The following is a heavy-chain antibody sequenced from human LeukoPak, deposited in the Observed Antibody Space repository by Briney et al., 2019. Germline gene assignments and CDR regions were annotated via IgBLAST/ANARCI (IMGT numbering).Heavy chain of an antibody. D-gene: IGHD1-26*01. J-gene: IGHJ6*03. V-gene: IGHV4-39*01. CDR2: IYYSGST. Sequence: SETLSLTCTVSGGSISSSSYYWGWIRQPPGKGLEWIGSIYYSGSTYYNPSLKSRVTISVDTSKNQFSLKLSSVTAADTAVYYCARNRGKDGIPYYMDVWGKGTTVTISS. CDR3: ARNRGKDGIPYYMDV. CDR1: GGSISSSSYY.